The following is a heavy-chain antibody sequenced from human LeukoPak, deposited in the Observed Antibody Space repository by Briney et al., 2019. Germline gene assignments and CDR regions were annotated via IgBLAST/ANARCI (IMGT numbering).Heavy chain of an antibody. CDR1: GVTFRGYG. V-gene: IGHV3-30*03. J-gene: IGHJ4*02. CDR3: TTKVIRGNSGDDYDD. Sequence: GGSLRLSCAASGVTFRGYGMHWVRQAPGKGLEWVALISSDGNDKLYGESVRGRFTVSRDDSKSTLYLQMNSLRAEDTAVYYCTTKVIRGNSGDDYDDWGQGTLVTVSS. CDR2: ISSDGNDK. D-gene: IGHD5-12*01.